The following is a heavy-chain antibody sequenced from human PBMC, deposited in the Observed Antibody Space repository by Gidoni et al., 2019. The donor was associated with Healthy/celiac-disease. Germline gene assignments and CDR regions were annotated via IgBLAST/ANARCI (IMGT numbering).Heavy chain of an antibody. CDR2: INHSGST. D-gene: IGHD3-22*01. CDR1: GGSFSGYY. J-gene: IGHJ4*02. CDR3: ARGRGYSYGFLRKPPWGDSSGYYLGY. V-gene: IGHV4-34*01. Sequence: QVQLQQWGAGLLKPSETLSLTCAVYGGSFSGYYWSWIRQPPGKGLEWIGEINHSGSTNYNPSLKSRVTISVDTSKNQFSLKLSSVTAADTAVYYCARGRGYSYGFLRKPPWGDSSGYYLGYWGQGTLVTVSS.